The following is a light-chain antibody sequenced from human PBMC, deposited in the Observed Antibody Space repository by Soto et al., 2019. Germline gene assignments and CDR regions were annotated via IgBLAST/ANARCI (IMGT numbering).Light chain of an antibody. CDR3: CSYASSRALI. CDR2: DVT. Sequence: QSALTQPASVSGSPGQSITISCTGTASDVGSYTFVSWYQQHPGIAPKLIIYDVTNRPSGVSNRFSGSKSGSTASLTISGLQADDEADYYCCSYASSRALIFGGGTKVTVL. V-gene: IGLV2-14*01. J-gene: IGLJ2*01. CDR1: ASDVGSYTF.